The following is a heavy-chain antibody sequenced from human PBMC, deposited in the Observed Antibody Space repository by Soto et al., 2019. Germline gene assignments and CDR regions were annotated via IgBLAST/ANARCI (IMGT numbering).Heavy chain of an antibody. CDR3: ARDRLRAVYAFHI. Sequence: SETLSLTCTVSGGSVSSGAYYWTWIRQRPGKGLEWIGYIYYSGSTYYNPSLKSRLSISLDTSKNQFSLRLSSVTAADTAMYYCARDRLRAVYAFHICGQGTMVTVSS. J-gene: IGHJ3*02. CDR2: IYYSGST. V-gene: IGHV4-31*03. CDR1: GGSVSSGAYY. D-gene: IGHD5-12*01.